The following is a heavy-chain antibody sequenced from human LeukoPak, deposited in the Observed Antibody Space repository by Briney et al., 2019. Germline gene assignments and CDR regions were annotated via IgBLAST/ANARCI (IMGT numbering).Heavy chain of an antibody. CDR2: ISCSDDST. CDR3: AKDTDVVVPEYFQY. J-gene: IGHJ1*01. Sequence: GGSLRLSCVASGFIFNSYAMTWVRQAPGKGLEWVSSISCSDDSTHYADSVKGRFTISRDNSKNTLYLQMSSLRAEDTAIYYCAKDTDVVVPEYFQYWGQGTLVTVSS. CDR1: GFIFNSYA. D-gene: IGHD2-15*01. V-gene: IGHV3-23*01.